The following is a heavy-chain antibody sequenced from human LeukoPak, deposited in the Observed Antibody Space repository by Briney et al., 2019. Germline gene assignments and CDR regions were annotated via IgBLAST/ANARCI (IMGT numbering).Heavy chain of an antibody. V-gene: IGHV3-74*01. Sequence: GGSLRLSCATSGFAFSSYWMLWVRQAPGKGLVWVSRISGDGSTTTYADSVKGRFTISRDNTKNILYLQMDSLRTEDTAIYYCARSQFDYWGQGILVTVSS. CDR2: ISGDGSTT. CDR1: GFAFSSYW. CDR3: ARSQFDY. J-gene: IGHJ4*02.